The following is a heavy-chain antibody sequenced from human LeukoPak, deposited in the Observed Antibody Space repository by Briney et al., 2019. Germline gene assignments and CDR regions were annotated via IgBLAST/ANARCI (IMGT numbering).Heavy chain of an antibody. D-gene: IGHD4-11*01. J-gene: IGHJ4*02. CDR1: GFTFNHYV. Sequence: GGSLRLSCAAAGFTFNHYVMHWVRQAPGKGLEWVSVIWSDGTNKYYAASVKGRFTISRDDFDKTVYLQMSSLRPDDTGVYYCARDAQRGFDYSNSLQYWGQGTPVTVST. V-gene: IGHV3-33*01. CDR3: ARDAQRGFDYSNSLQY. CDR2: IWSDGTNK.